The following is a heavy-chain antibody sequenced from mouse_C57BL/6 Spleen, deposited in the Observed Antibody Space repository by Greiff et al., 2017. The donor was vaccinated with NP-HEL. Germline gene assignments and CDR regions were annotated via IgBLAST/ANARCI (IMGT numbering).Heavy chain of an antibody. D-gene: IGHD1-1*01. J-gene: IGHJ1*03. V-gene: IGHV1-53*01. CDR1: GYTFTSYW. Sequence: VKLQQPGTELVKPGASVKLSCKASGYTFTSYWMHWVKQRPGQGLEWIGNINPSNGGTNYNEKFKSKATLTVDKSSSTAYMQLSSLTSEDSAVYYCAGYGSSYGYFDVWGTGTTVTVSS. CDR3: AGYGSSYGYFDV. CDR2: INPSNGGT.